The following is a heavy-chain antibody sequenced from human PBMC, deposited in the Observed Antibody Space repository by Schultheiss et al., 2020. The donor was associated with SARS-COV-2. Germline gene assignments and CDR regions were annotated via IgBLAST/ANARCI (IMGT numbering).Heavy chain of an antibody. Sequence: GESLKISCAASGFTFSSYGMHWVRQAPGKGLEWVSRINGDGSVTSYADSVKGRVTISRDNSKNTLYLQMNSLRAEDTAVFYCAREIAYDFWTKIGVPIYYSGMNVWGQGTTVTVSS. CDR2: INGDGSVT. J-gene: IGHJ6*02. V-gene: IGHV3-74*01. D-gene: IGHD3-3*01. CDR1: GFTFSSYG. CDR3: AREIAYDFWTKIGVPIYYSGMNV.